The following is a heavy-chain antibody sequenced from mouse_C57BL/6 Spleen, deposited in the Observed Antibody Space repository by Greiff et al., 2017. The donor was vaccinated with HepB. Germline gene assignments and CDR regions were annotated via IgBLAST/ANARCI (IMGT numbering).Heavy chain of an antibody. J-gene: IGHJ1*03. Sequence: VKVVESDAELVKPGASVKISCKVSGYTFTDHTIHWMKQRPEQGLEWIGYIYPRDGSTKYNEKFKGKATLTADKSSSTAYMQLNSLTSEDSAVYFCARNPSTVVPYWYFDVWGTGTTVTVSS. CDR1: GYTFTDHT. V-gene: IGHV1-78*01. D-gene: IGHD1-1*01. CDR3: ARNPSTVVPYWYFDV. CDR2: IYPRDGST.